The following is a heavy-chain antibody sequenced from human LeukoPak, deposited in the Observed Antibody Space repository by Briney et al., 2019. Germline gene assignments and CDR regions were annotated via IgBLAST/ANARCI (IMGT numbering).Heavy chain of an antibody. D-gene: IGHD5-24*01. CDR3: ARWLPIKYYFDY. V-gene: IGHV1-2*02. Sequence: ASVKVSCKASGYTFTGYYMHWVRQAPGQGLEWMGWINPNSGGTNYAQKFQGRVTMTRDTSISTAYMELSRLRSDDTAVYYCARWLPIKYYFDYWGQGTLVTVSS. J-gene: IGHJ4*02. CDR2: INPNSGGT. CDR1: GYTFTGYY.